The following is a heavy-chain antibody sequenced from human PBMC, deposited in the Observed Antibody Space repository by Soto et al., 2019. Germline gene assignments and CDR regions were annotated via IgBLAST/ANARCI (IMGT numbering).Heavy chain of an antibody. CDR1: GGTFSSYA. V-gene: IGHV1-69*13. Sequence: GASVKVSCKASGGTFSSYAISWVRQAPGQGLEWMGGIIPIFGTANYAQKFQGRVTITADESTSTAYMELSSLRSEDTAVYYCAREVVIAVAGTIHYYYGMDVWGQGTTVTVSS. CDR3: AREVVIAVAGTIHYYYGMDV. J-gene: IGHJ6*02. CDR2: IIPIFGTA. D-gene: IGHD6-19*01.